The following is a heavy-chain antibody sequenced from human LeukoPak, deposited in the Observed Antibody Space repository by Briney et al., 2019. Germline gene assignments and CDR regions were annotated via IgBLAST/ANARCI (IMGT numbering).Heavy chain of an antibody. CDR3: ARAYSGSYYPRDYFDY. D-gene: IGHD1-26*01. J-gene: IGHJ4*02. CDR1: GFTFSSYA. V-gene: IGHV3-30*04. CDR2: ISYDGSNK. Sequence: GGSLRLSCAASGFTFSSYAMHWVRQAPGKGLEWVAVISYDGSNKYYADSVKGRFTISRDNSKNTLYLQMNSLRAEDTAVYYCARAYSGSYYPRDYFDYWGQGTLVTVSS.